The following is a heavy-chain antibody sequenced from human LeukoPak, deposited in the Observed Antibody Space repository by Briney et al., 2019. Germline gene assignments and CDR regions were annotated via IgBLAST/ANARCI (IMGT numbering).Heavy chain of an antibody. CDR1: GGSISSYY. J-gene: IGHJ4*02. V-gene: IGHV4-4*09. CDR3: ARGSRDGYNEYYFDY. CDR2: IYTSGST. D-gene: IGHD5-24*01. Sequence: SETLSLTCTVSGGSISSYYRSWIRQPPGKGLEWIGYIYTSGSTNYNPSLKSRVTISVDTSKNQFSLKLSSVTAADTAVYYCARGSRDGYNEYYFDYWGQGTLVTVSS.